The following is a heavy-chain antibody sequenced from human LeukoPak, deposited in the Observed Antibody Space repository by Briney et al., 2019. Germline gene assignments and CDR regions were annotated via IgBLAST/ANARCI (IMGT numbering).Heavy chain of an antibody. J-gene: IGHJ3*02. Sequence: GGSLRLSCAASGFTFSDHWMTWVRQAPGRGLEWVANIKKDGSETNYVDSVKGRFSISRDNAKNSLFLQVSSLRAEDTALNFCARSACARCAFDIWGQGTMVTVSS. CDR3: ARSACARCAFDI. CDR1: GFTFSDHW. V-gene: IGHV3-7*01. CDR2: IKKDGSET.